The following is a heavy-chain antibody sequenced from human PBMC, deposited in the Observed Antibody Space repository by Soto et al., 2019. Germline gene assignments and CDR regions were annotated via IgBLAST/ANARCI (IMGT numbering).Heavy chain of an antibody. CDR3: AGATGAPIGTWGEGAFDI. CDR2: KSYDGSNK. D-gene: IGHD3-16*01. J-gene: IGHJ3*02. V-gene: IGHV3-30-3*01. CDR1: GFTFSSYA. Sequence: QVQLVESGGGVVQPGRSLRLSCAASGFTFSSYAMHWVRQAPGKGLEWVAVKSYDGSNKYYADSVKGRFTISRDNSKNTLYLEMNSLKGEGTGVDFCAGATGAPIGTWGEGAFDIWGQGTMVTVSS.